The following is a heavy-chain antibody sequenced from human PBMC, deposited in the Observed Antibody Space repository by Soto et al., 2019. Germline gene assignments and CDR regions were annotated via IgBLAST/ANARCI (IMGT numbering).Heavy chain of an antibody. D-gene: IGHD3-16*02. CDR1: GGSISSYY. Sequence: SETLSLTCTVSGGSISSYYWSWIRQPPGKGLEWIGYIYYSGSTNYNPSLKSRVTISVDTSKNQFSLMLSSVTASDTAVYYCARLYGLDAFDIWGQGTMVTVSS. CDR2: IYYSGST. CDR3: ARLYGLDAFDI. V-gene: IGHV4-59*08. J-gene: IGHJ3*02.